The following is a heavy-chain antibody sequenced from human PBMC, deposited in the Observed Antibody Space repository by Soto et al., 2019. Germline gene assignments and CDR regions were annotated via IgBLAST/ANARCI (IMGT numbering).Heavy chain of an antibody. CDR3: ARGHYYYGMDV. CDR1: GGSISKGDYV. Sequence: SETLSLTCTVSGGSISKGDYVWSWIRQAPGKGLEWMGSLYHTGTPYKNSSLKSRLTMSMDRANDHFSLNLTSVTAADTAVYFCARGHYYYGMDVWGQGITVTVSS. J-gene: IGHJ6*02. V-gene: IGHV4-30-4*01. CDR2: LYHTGTP.